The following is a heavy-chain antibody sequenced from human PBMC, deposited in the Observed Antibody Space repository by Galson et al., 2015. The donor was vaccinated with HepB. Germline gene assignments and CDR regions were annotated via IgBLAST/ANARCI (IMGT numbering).Heavy chain of an antibody. CDR2: ISSSGSTI. Sequence: SLRLSCAASGFTFSDYYMCWVRQAQWKGLEWVSYISSSGSTIYYADSVKGQFTISRDNAKNSLYLQMNSLRAEDTAVYYCARAVGPQLITIFGVVIINGMDVWGQGTTVTVSS. CDR1: GFTFSDYY. CDR3: ARAVGPQLITIFGVVIINGMDV. D-gene: IGHD3-3*01. J-gene: IGHJ6*02. V-gene: IGHV3-11*01.